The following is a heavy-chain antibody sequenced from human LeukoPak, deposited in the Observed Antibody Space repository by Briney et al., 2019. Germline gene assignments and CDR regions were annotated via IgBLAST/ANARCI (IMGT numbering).Heavy chain of an antibody. CDR3: AARDGYNYYFDY. Sequence: SETLSLTCTVSSGSISTSNYYWSRIRQPPGKGLEWIGYIYYSGSTNYNPSLKSRVTISVDTSKNQFPLKLSSVTAADTAVYYCAARDGYNYYFDYWGQGTLVTVSS. V-gene: IGHV4-61*01. CDR2: IYYSGST. CDR1: SGSISTSNYY. J-gene: IGHJ4*02. D-gene: IGHD5-24*01.